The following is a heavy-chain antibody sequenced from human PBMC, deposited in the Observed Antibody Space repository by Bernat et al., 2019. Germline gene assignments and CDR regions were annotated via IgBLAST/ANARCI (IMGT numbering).Heavy chain of an antibody. V-gene: IGHV4-4*02. CDR1: GGSIGSTNW. CDR2: IDHRGGT. D-gene: IGHD3-10*01. Sequence: QVQLHESGPGLVAPSGTLSLTCAVSGGSIGSTNWWNWVRQPPGKGLEWIGDIDHRGGTSYNPSLRSRVTISVDKSKNQFSLQLSSVTAADTAVYYCAANYFGSGSFPYWGQGTLVTVSS. CDR3: AANYFGSGSFPY. J-gene: IGHJ4*02.